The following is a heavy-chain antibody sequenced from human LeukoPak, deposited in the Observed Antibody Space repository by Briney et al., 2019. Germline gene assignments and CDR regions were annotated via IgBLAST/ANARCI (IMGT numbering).Heavy chain of an antibody. CDR2: FDPEDGET. J-gene: IGHJ6*03. Sequence: ASVKVSCKVSGYTLTELSMHWVRQAPGKGLEWMGGFDPEDGETIYAQKLQGRVTMTTDTSTSTAYMELRSLRSDDTAVYYCARDLGYMDVWGKGTTVTVSS. CDR1: GYTLTELS. D-gene: IGHD3-16*01. CDR3: ARDLGYMDV. V-gene: IGHV1-24*01.